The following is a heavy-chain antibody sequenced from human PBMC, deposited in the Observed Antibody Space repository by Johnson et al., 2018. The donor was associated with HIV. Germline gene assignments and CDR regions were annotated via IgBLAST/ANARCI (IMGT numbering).Heavy chain of an antibody. D-gene: IGHD3-10*01. J-gene: IGHJ3*02. Sequence: VQLVESGGGVARPGGSLRLSCAASGFTFDDYGMSWVRQAPGKGLEWVSGIDWSGGRTGYADSVKGRFTISRDNAKKLLYLQMDSLRAEDTAFYYCARRGITIVADAFDIWGQGTMVTVSS. V-gene: IGHV3-20*04. CDR1: GFTFDDYG. CDR2: IDWSGGRT. CDR3: ARRGITIVADAFDI.